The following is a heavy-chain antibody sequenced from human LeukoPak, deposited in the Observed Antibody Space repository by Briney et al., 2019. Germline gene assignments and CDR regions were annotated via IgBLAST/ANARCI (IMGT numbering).Heavy chain of an antibody. Sequence: GGSLRLSCAASGFTFTDFYMSWVRQAPGRGLEWVANINKDGTEEQYVVSVKATFTISRDNAKNSLYLKTSNLRADDTAVYYSALWPNCQDFWGRGTLVTVSS. V-gene: IGHV3-7*03. CDR2: INKDGTEE. CDR1: GFTFTDFY. D-gene: IGHD7-27*01. J-gene: IGHJ4*02. CDR3: ALWPNCQDF.